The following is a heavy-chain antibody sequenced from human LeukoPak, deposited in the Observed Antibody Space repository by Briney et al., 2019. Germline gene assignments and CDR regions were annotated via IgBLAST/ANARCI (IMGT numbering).Heavy chain of an antibody. V-gene: IGHV1-18*01. CDR3: ARDPIVQAGYYYGMDV. Sequence: ASVKVSCKASGYTFTNYGITWVRQAPGQGLEWMGWISGYQGSTNYAQNFQGRVTMTADTSISTAYLDLSRLRSDDSAVYYCARDPIVQAGYYYGMDVWGQGTTVTVSS. CDR2: ISGYQGST. D-gene: IGHD2/OR15-2a*01. CDR1: GYTFTNYG. J-gene: IGHJ6*02.